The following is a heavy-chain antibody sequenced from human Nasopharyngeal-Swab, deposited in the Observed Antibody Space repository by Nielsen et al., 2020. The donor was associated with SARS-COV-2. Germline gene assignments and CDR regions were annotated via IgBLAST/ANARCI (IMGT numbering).Heavy chain of an antibody. CDR2: ISSSASTK. J-gene: IGHJ6*02. V-gene: IGHV3-11*04. CDR3: ARDGIAAAGNYYYYGMDV. Sequence: GGSLRLSCAASGFTFSDYYMSWIRQAPGKGLEWVSQISSSASTKKYADSVKGRFTISRDNAKNSLYLQMNSLRAEDTAVYYCARDGIAAAGNYYYYGMDVWGQGTTVTVSS. CDR1: GFTFSDYY. D-gene: IGHD6-13*01.